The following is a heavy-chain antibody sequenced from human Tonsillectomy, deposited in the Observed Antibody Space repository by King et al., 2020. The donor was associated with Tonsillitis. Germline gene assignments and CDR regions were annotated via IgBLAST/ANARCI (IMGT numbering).Heavy chain of an antibody. CDR3: ARDRYCSSTSCYGRGYFDY. V-gene: IGHV3-33*01. D-gene: IGHD2-2*01. CDR1: GFSFNSYV. CDR2: IWYDVSNK. J-gene: IGHJ4*02. Sequence: VQLVESGGGVVQPGRSLRLSCEVSGFSFNSYVMNWVRPAPGKGLDGVAVIWYDVSNKEYADSVKCRFTISRDNSKNTLFLQMNSLRVEDTAVYYCARDRYCSSTSCYGRGYFDYWGQGALVTVSS.